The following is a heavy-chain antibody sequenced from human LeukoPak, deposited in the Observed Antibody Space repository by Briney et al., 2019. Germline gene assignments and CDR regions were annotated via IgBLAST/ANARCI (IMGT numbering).Heavy chain of an antibody. CDR1: GGSVSSGSYY. J-gene: IGHJ4*02. D-gene: IGHD1-26*01. Sequence: SETLSLTCTVSGGSVSSGSYYWSWIRQPPGKGLEWIGYIYYSGSTYYNPSLKSRVTMSVDTSKNQFSLKLNSVTAADTAVYYCARGRPYSGGYHLDYWGQGTLVTVSS. CDR2: IYYSGST. V-gene: IGHV4-61*01. CDR3: ARGRPYSGGYHLDY.